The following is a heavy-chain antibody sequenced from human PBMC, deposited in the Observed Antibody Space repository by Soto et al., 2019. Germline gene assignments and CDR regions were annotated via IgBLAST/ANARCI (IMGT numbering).Heavy chain of an antibody. CDR2: INHSGST. Sequence: PSETLSLTCAVYGGSFSGYYWSWIRQPPGKGLEWIGEINHSGSTNYNPSLKSRVTISVDTSKNQFSLKLSSVTAADTAVYYCARHVVAAGNLLDYWGQGTLVTVSS. V-gene: IGHV4-34*01. CDR1: GGSFSGYY. D-gene: IGHD6-13*01. J-gene: IGHJ4*02. CDR3: ARHVVAAGNLLDY.